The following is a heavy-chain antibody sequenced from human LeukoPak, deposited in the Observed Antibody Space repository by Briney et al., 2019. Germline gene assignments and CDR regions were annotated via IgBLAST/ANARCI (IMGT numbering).Heavy chain of an antibody. CDR3: ARDNMYYYDSSGYYGY. CDR2: ISYDGSNK. CDR1: GFTFSSYG. D-gene: IGHD3-22*01. J-gene: IGHJ4*02. Sequence: GGSLRLSCAASGFTFSSYGMHWVRQAPGKGLEWVAVISYDGSNKYYADSVKGRFTISRDNSKNTLYLQMNSLRAEDTAVYYCARDNMYYYDSSGYYGYWGQGTLVTVSS. V-gene: IGHV3-30*19.